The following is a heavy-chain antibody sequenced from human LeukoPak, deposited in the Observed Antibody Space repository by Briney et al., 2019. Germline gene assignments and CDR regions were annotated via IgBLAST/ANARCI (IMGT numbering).Heavy chain of an antibody. J-gene: IGHJ4*02. D-gene: IGHD3-10*01. V-gene: IGHV3-15*01. CDR3: TTDQLYYYGSGSNYAYYFDY. CDR1: GFTFSNAW. Sequence: GGSLRLSCAASGFTFSNAWMSWVRQAPGKGLEWVGRIKSKTDGGTTDYAAPVKGRFTISRDDSKNTLYLQMNSLKTEDTAVYYCTTDQLYYYGSGSNYAYYFDYWGQGTLVTVSS. CDR2: IKSKTDGGTT.